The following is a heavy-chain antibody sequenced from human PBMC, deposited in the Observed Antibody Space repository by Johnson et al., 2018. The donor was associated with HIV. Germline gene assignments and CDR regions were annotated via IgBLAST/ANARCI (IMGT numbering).Heavy chain of an antibody. CDR2: IYSGGST. V-gene: IGHV3-66*01. D-gene: IGHD6-6*01. CDR3: AISAEGRHSFDV. J-gene: IGHJ3*01. CDR1: GFTVSSNY. Sequence: VQLVESGGGVVQPGRSLRLSCAASGFTVSSNYMSWVRQAPGKGLEWVSVIYSGGSTYYADSVKGRFTISRDNSKNTLYLQMNSLRAEDTAVYYCAISAEGRHSFDVWGQGTMVAVS.